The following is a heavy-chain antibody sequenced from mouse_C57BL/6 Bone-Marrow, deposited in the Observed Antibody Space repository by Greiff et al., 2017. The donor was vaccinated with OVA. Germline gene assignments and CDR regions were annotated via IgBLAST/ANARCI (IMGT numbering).Heavy chain of an antibody. J-gene: IGHJ1*03. Sequence: EVHLVESGGGLVQPGGSLKLSCAASGFTFSDYYMYWVRQTPEKRLEWVAYISNGGGSTYYPDTVKGRFTISRDNAKNTLYLQMSRLKSEDTAMYYCARHAGSSLRYFDVWGTGTTVTVSS. CDR3: ARHAGSSLRYFDV. CDR1: GFTFSDYY. D-gene: IGHD1-1*01. V-gene: IGHV5-12*01. CDR2: ISNGGGST.